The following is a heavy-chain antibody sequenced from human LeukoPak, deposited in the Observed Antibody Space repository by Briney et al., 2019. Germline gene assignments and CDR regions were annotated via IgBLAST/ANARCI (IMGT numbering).Heavy chain of an antibody. Sequence: TSETLSLTCTVSGGSISSGSYYWSWIRQPAGKGLEWIGRIYTSGSTNYNPSLKSRVTISVDTSKNQFSLKLRSVPAADTAVYYCARDQVGYYYYYYMDVWGKGTTVTVSS. V-gene: IGHV4-61*02. D-gene: IGHD1-26*01. CDR3: ARDQVGYYYYYYMDV. J-gene: IGHJ6*03. CDR1: GGSISSGSYY. CDR2: IYTSGST.